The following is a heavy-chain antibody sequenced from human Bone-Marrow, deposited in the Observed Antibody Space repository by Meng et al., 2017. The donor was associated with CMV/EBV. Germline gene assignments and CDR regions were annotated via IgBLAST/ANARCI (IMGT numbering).Heavy chain of an antibody. Sequence: GESLKISCAASGFTFSNAWMSWVRQAPGKGLEWVGRIKSKTDGGTTDYAAHVKGRFTSSRDDLKNTLYLQMNSPKTEDKTVYYCTTAPYYDPKGWVQGTLVTVSS. CDR1: GFTFSNAW. CDR2: IKSKTDGGTT. V-gene: IGHV3-15*01. CDR3: TTAPYYDPKG. J-gene: IGHJ4*02. D-gene: IGHD3-22*01.